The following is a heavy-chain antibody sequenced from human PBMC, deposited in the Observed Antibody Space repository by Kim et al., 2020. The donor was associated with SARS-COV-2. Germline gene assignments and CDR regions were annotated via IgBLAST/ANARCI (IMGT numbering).Heavy chain of an antibody. CDR1: GFTFSGYT. CDR2: ISYDGGNK. CDR3: ATDGPRYGSGSYFDY. J-gene: IGHJ4*01. V-gene: IGHV3-30*04. D-gene: IGHD3-10*01. Sequence: GGSLRLSCAGSGFTFSGYTMHWVRQAPGKGLEWVAFISYDGGNKYYVDSVKGRFTISRDNSKNTLYLQMNSLRAEDTAVDYCATDGPRYGSGSYFDYWG.